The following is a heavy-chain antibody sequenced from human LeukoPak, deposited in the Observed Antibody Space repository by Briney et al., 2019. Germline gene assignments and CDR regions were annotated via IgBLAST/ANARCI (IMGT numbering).Heavy chain of an antibody. J-gene: IGHJ4*02. Sequence: SETLSLTCAVYGGSFSGYYWGWIRQPPGKGLEWIGSISYSGSTYYNPSLKSRVTVSVDTSKNQFSLKLSSVTAADTAVYYCARLLRYFDWLCTFDYWGQGTLVTVSS. D-gene: IGHD3-9*01. CDR3: ARLLRYFDWLCTFDY. CDR2: ISYSGST. CDR1: GGSFSGYY. V-gene: IGHV4-39*01.